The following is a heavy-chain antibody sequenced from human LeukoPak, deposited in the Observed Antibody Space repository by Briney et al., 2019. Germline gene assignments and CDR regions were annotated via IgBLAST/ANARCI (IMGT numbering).Heavy chain of an antibody. CDR2: IWYDGSNK. D-gene: IGHD3-3*01. V-gene: IGHV3-33*01. CDR1: GFTFSSYG. Sequence: PGRSLRLSCAASGFTFSSYGMHWVSQAPGKGSEWAAFIWYDGSNKYYADSVKGRFTISRDNSKNTLDLQMNSLRAEDTAVYYCARDRSYDFWSGYSTPDYWGQGTLVTVSS. J-gene: IGHJ4*02. CDR3: ARDRSYDFWSGYSTPDY.